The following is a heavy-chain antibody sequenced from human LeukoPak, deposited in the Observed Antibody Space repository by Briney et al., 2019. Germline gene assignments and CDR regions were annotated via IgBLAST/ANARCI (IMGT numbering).Heavy chain of an antibody. CDR1: GFIFRKDA. J-gene: IGHJ4*02. Sequence: GSLRLSCAASGFIFRKDARSWVGQAPGKGVEGVSAISGSGDTTYYADAGKGRFTISRDNSKNTLYVEMNTLRADDTAVYYCAKWGDYDILTGYYVSDFWGQGTLVSVSS. CDR2: ISGSGDTT. V-gene: IGHV3-23*01. CDR3: AKWGDYDILTGYYVSDF. D-gene: IGHD3-9*01.